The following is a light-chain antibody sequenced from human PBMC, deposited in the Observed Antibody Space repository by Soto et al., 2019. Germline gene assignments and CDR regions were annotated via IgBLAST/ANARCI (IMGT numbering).Light chain of an antibody. CDR3: QQYETLPT. CDR2: DAS. J-gene: IGKJ5*01. CDR1: QNINNY. V-gene: IGKV1-33*01. Sequence: DIQMSQSPSSLSASAGDRATISCQASQNINNYLNWSQQKPGRAPKLLIYDASNLEAGVPSRLRGSGSGTDFTFTIRRLQPEDIATYYCQQYETLPTFGQGTRLEIK.